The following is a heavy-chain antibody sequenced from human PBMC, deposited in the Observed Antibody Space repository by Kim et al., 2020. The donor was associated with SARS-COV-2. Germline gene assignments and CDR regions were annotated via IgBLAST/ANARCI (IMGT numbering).Heavy chain of an antibody. Sequence: GGSLRLSCAASGFTFSGSALHWVRQASGKGLEWVGRIRSKANGYATAYAASLKGRFTISRDDSKNTAYLQMNSLKTEDTAVYYCTSVLGTTLAFWDAFDNWGQGTIVTVSS. D-gene: IGHD3-3*02. V-gene: IGHV3-73*01. J-gene: IGHJ3*02. CDR3: TSVLGTTLAFWDAFDN. CDR1: GFTFSGSA. CDR2: IRSKANGYAT.